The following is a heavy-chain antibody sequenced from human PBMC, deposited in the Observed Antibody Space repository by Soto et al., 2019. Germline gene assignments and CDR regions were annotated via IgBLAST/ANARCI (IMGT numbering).Heavy chain of an antibody. CDR2: TSHTGTT. D-gene: IGHD3-22*01. V-gene: IGHV4-4*09. CDR1: GVSISSDY. CDR3: ARGSYYYHSSGYYHY. Sequence: SETLSLTCTVSGVSISSDYWTWIRQSPGKGLEWIAYTSHTGTTDYNPSLKSRVTLSLDTSKNQFSLKLSSVTAADTAVYYCARGSYYYHSSGYYHYWGQGTLVTFSS. J-gene: IGHJ4*02.